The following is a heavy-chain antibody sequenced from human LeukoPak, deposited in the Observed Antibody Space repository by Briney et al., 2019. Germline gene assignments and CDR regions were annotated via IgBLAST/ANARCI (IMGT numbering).Heavy chain of an antibody. CDR2: INHSGST. V-gene: IGHV4-34*01. CDR3: ARAVDTAMVIFDY. CDR1: GGSFSGHY. Sequence: SEILSLTCAVYGGSFSGHYWTWIRQPPGKGLEWIGEINHSGSTNYNPSLKSRVTISVDTSKNQFSLKLSSVTAADTAVYYCARAVDTAMVIFDYWGQGTLVTVSS. J-gene: IGHJ4*02. D-gene: IGHD5-18*01.